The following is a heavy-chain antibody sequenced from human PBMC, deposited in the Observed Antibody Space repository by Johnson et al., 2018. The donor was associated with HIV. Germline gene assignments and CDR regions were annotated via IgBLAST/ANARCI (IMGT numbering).Heavy chain of an antibody. D-gene: IGHD3-10*01. CDR2: ISYDGRNK. Sequence: QVQLVESGGGVVQPGRSLRLSCAVYGFTFNNYPMHWVRQAPGKGLEWVAVISYDGRNKYYADSVKGRFTISRDNSKNTLFLQMNSLRAVDTSVYYCAREGGGTVVLGDEGAFDIWGQGTMVTVS. CDR3: AREGGGTVVLGDEGAFDI. CDR1: GFTFNNYP. J-gene: IGHJ3*02. V-gene: IGHV3-30*04.